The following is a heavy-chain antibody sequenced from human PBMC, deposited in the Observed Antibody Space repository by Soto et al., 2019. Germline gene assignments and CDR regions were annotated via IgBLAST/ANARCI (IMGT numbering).Heavy chain of an antibody. V-gene: IGHV3-23*01. CDR2: VSASGLST. CDR3: AKDIGGVGVVGAPPRDYYYYYGMDV. J-gene: IGHJ6*02. CDR1: GFNFNNYV. Sequence: LRLSCAASGFNFNNYVMSWVRQAPGKGLEWVSFVSASGLSTDYADSVKGRFTISRDNSKNRLVLQMNRLRAEDAALYYCAKDIGGVGVVGAPPRDYYYYYGMDVWGQGTTVTVSS. D-gene: IGHD1-26*01.